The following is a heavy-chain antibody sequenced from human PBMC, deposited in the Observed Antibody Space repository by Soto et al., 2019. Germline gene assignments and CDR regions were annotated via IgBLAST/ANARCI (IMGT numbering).Heavy chain of an antibody. Sequence: PGGSLRLSCAASGFTFSNYNMNWVRQTPVKGLEWVSSISSSSSYMNYADSVKGRFTISRDNAKNSLYLQMNSLRAEDTAVYYCPRRVYDSSGYYPNGFDPWGQGALVTV. CDR3: PRRVYDSSGYYPNGFDP. D-gene: IGHD3-22*01. CDR1: GFTFSNYN. J-gene: IGHJ5*02. V-gene: IGHV3-21*01. CDR2: ISSSSSYM.